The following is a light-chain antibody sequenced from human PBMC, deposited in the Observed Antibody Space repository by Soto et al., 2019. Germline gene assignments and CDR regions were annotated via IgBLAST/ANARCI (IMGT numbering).Light chain of an antibody. V-gene: IGKV1-5*01. CDR1: QSINKW. J-gene: IGKJ4*01. CDR3: QQFGSFHLS. CDR2: DAS. Sequence: DLQLTQSPSTLSAYVGDRVTVTCRASQSINKWLAMYQQKEGQAPKLLIYDASSLQSGGPSRFSVSGSRTEDTLTVCSLKPDDFDNNYCQQFGSFHLSCGGGPKVEIK.